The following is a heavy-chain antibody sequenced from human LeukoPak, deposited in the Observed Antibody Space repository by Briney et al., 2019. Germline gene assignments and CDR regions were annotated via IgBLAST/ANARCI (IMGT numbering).Heavy chain of an antibody. J-gene: IGHJ4*02. D-gene: IGHD1-14*01. CDR3: AKGVEPLAANTLAY. V-gene: IGHV3-23*01. CDR2: ISGSGGST. CDR1: GFTFSSYA. Sequence: GGSLRLSCAASGFTFSSYAMSWVRQAPGKGLEWVSAISGSGGSTYYADFVKGRFTISRDNSKNALYLQMNSLRAEDTAVYYCAKGVEPLAANTLAYWGQGTLVTVSS.